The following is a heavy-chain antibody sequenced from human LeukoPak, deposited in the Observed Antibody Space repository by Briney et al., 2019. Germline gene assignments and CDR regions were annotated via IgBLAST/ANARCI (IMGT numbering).Heavy chain of an antibody. J-gene: IGHJ5*02. V-gene: IGHV4-31*03. CDR2: IYYSGST. CDR1: GGSISSGGYY. Sequence: PSETLSLTCTASGGSISSGGYYWSWIRQHPGKGLEWIGYIYYSGSTYYNPSLKSRVTISVDTSKNQFSLKLSSVTAADTAVYYCARAGPILRFLEWFDLWGQGTLVTVSS. CDR3: ARAGPILRFLEWFDL. D-gene: IGHD3-3*01.